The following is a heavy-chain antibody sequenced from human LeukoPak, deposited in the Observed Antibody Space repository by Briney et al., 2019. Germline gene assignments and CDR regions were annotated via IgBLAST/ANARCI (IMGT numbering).Heavy chain of an antibody. D-gene: IGHD3-22*01. V-gene: IGHV1-58*01. CDR2: IVVGSGNT. J-gene: IGHJ3*01. Sequence: GASVKVSCKTSGFTFTSSAVQWVRQARGQRLEWIGWIVVGSGNTSYAQKFQERVTITRDMSTSLVYMELSSLRSEDTAVYYCAAEAAYYYDSRDAFDVWGQGTMVTVSS. CDR1: GFTFTSSA. CDR3: AAEAAYYYDSRDAFDV.